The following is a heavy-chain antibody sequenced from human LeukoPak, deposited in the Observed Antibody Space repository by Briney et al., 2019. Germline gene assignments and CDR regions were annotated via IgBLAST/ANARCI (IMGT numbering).Heavy chain of an antibody. V-gene: IGHV3-11*01. CDR1: GFSISDHY. CDR2: VTSSGSST. D-gene: IGHD3-10*01. J-gene: IGHJ4*02. Sequence: GGSLRLSCAASGFSISDHYMSWIRQSPGKGLEWISYVTSSGSSTKYADSVKGRFTISRDNAKNSVALQMNSLRAEDTAVYYCARERRESYYAFESWGQGTLVTVSS. CDR3: ARERRESYYAFES.